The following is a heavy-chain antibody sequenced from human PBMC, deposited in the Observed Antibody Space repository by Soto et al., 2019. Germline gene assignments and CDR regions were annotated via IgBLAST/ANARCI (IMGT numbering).Heavy chain of an antibody. D-gene: IGHD3-9*01. CDR3: AADATGYPFNWFDP. J-gene: IGHJ5*02. V-gene: IGHV4-31*03. CDR2: IYYTGYT. Sequence: TLSLTCTVSGGSINSEDYYWSWLRQQPGKGLEWIGYIYYTGYTYYNSSLQSRLNISIDTSQSQFSLQLSSVTAADMAVYFCAADATGYPFNWFDPWGQGLQVTV. CDR1: GGSINSEDYY.